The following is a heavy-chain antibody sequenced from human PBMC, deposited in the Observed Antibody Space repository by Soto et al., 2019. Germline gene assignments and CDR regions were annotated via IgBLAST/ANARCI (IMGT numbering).Heavy chain of an antibody. V-gene: IGHV1-18*01. CDR1: GYTFTSYG. CDR2: TIPYNGNT. Sequence: ASVKVSCKASGYTFTSYGISWVRQAPGQGLEWLGWTIPYNGNTNYAQNLQGRVTMTTDTSTSTAYMELRSLRSDDTAVYYCARDLPPVDYWGQGTLVTVSS. J-gene: IGHJ4*02. CDR3: ARDLPPVDY.